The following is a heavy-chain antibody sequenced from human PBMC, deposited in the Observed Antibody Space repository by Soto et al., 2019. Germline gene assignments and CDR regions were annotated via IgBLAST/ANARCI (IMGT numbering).Heavy chain of an antibody. V-gene: IGHV3-21*01. Sequence: EVQLVESGGGLVKPGGSLRLSCAASGFTFSSYSMNWVRQAPGKGLEWVSSISSSGSYIYYADSVKGRFTISRDNAKNSLYLQMNSLRAEDTAVYYCAREHAPRDYDILTVYYEGYFDYWGQGTLVTVSS. CDR2: ISSSGSYI. CDR3: AREHAPRDYDILTVYYEGYFDY. J-gene: IGHJ4*02. D-gene: IGHD3-9*01. CDR1: GFTFSSYS.